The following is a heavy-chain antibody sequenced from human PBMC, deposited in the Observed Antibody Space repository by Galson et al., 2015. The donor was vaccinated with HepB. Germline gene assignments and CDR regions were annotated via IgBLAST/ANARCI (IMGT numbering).Heavy chain of an antibody. Sequence: SVKVSCKASGYTFRDYAILWVRQASGQRLEWMGWINTGNGNTKYAQKFQGRVTISRDTSASTAYMELSSLRLEDTAVYYCARDAYSSSWYAGYWGQGTLVTVSS. D-gene: IGHD6-13*01. CDR2: INTGNGNT. CDR3: ARDAYSSSWYAGY. CDR1: GYTFRDYA. V-gene: IGHV1-3*04. J-gene: IGHJ4*02.